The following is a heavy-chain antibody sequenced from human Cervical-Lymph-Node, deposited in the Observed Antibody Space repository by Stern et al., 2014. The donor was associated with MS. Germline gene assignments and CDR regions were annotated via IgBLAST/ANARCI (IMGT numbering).Heavy chain of an antibody. CDR3: AADPRYYYDSSGYPY. V-gene: IGHV1-58*01. D-gene: IGHD3-22*01. CDR1: GFTFTSSA. Sequence: VQLVQSGPEVKKPGTSVKVSCKASGFTFTSSAVQWVRQARGQRLEWIGWIGVGSGNTNYAQKFQERVTITRDMSTSTAYMELSSLRSEDTAVYYCAADPRYYYDSSGYPYWGQGTLVTVSS. J-gene: IGHJ4*02. CDR2: IGVGSGNT.